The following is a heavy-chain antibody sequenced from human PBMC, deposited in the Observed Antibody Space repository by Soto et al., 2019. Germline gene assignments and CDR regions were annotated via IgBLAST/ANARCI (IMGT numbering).Heavy chain of an antibody. CDR2: ISAYNGNT. J-gene: IGHJ4*02. Sequence: QGQLVQSGAEVKKPGASVKVSCKASGYTFTSFGISWVRQAPGQGLEWMGRISAYNGNTNYAQKVQGRVTMTTDTSTSTAYMQLRSLRSDDTAVYYCARDSGNLGNLAYFFDYWGLGTLVTVSS. CDR1: GYTFTSFG. D-gene: IGHD4-4*01. V-gene: IGHV1-18*01. CDR3: ARDSGNLGNLAYFFDY.